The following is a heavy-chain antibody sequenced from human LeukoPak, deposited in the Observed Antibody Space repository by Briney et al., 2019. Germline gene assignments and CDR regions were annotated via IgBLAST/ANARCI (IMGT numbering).Heavy chain of an antibody. CDR1: GYTLTELS. Sequence: GASVKVSCKVSGYTLTELSMHWVRQAPGKGLEWMGGFDPEDGETIYAQKFQGRVTTTEDTSTDTAYMELSSLRSEDTAVYYCATQGSVAALDYWGQGTLVTVSS. J-gene: IGHJ4*02. CDR2: FDPEDGET. CDR3: ATQGSVAALDY. D-gene: IGHD6-19*01. V-gene: IGHV1-24*01.